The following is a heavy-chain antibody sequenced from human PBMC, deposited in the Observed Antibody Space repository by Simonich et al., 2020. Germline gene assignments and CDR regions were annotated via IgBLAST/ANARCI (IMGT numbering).Heavy chain of an antibody. CDR1: GGSISSSSYY. CDR2: IYYSGST. Sequence: QLQLQESGPGLVKPSETLSLTCTVSGGSISSSSYYWGWIRQPPGKGLEWIGSIYYSGSTYYNPSPKSRVTISVDTSKNQFSLKLSSVTAADTAVYYCARQRVLMVYAIDYWGQGTLVTVSS. V-gene: IGHV4-39*01. CDR3: ARQRVLMVYAIDY. J-gene: IGHJ4*02. D-gene: IGHD2-8*01.